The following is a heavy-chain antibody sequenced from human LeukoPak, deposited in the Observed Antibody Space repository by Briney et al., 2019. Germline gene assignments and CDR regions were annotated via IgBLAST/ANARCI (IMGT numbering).Heavy chain of an antibody. CDR3: ASYRSSSHYFDY. V-gene: IGHV4-4*07. CDR2: IYSSGST. CDR1: GGSISGYY. Sequence: PSETLSLTCTVSGGSISGYYWSWIRQPAGKGLEWIGRIYSSGSTNYNPSLKSRVTMSVDTSKNQFSLRLNSVTAADTAVYYCASYRSSSHYFDYWGQGTLVTVSS. J-gene: IGHJ4*02. D-gene: IGHD6-6*01.